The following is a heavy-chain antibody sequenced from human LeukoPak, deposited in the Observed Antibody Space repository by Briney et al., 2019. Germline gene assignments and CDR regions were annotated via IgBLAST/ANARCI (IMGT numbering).Heavy chain of an antibody. CDR3: ARENYDDSSGYYYRGYFDY. CDR1: GFTFSSYG. CDR2: IWYDGSNK. Sequence: GRSLRLSCAASGFTFSSYGMHWVRQAPGKGLEWVAVIWYDGSNKYYADSVKGRFTISRDNSKNTLYLQMNSLRAEDTAVYYCARENYDDSSGYYYRGYFDYWGQGTLVTVSS. V-gene: IGHV3-33*01. J-gene: IGHJ4*02. D-gene: IGHD3-22*01.